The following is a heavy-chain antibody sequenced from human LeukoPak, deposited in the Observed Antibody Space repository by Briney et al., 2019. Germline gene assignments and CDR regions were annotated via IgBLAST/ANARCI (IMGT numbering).Heavy chain of an antibody. J-gene: IGHJ6*02. D-gene: IGHD6-13*01. Sequence: SVKVSCKASGGTFSSYAISWVRQAPGQGLEWMGRIIPILGIANYAQKFQGRVTITADKSTSTAYMELSSLRSEDTAVYYCAREVVAAAGTRYYYYGMDVWGQGTTVTVSS. V-gene: IGHV1-69*04. CDR3: AREVVAAAGTRYYYYGMDV. CDR2: IIPILGIA. CDR1: GGTFSSYA.